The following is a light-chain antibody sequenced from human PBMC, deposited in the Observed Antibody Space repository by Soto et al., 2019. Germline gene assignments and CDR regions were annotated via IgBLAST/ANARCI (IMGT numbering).Light chain of an antibody. J-gene: IGLJ3*02. Sequence: QLVLTQSPSASASLGASVKLTCTLSSGHSSYAIAWHQQQPEKGPRYLMKLNSDGSHSKGDGIPGRFSGSSSGAERYLTISSLQSEDEADYYCQTWGTGIVVFGGGTKITVL. CDR1: SGHSSYA. CDR2: LNSDGSH. CDR3: QTWGTGIVV. V-gene: IGLV4-69*01.